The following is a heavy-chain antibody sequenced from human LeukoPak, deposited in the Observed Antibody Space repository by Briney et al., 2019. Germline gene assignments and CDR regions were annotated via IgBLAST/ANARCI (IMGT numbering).Heavy chain of an antibody. V-gene: IGHV1-2*02. CDR1: GYTFTGYY. CDR3: ARLRRYGPIIFLGYFDY. CDR2: INPNSGGA. Sequence: ASVKVSCKASGYTFTGYYIHWVRQAPGQGLEWMGSINPNSGGANYAQKFQGRITMTWDTSINTAYMELSRLRSDDTAVYYCARLRRYGPIIFLGYFDYWGQGTLVTVSS. J-gene: IGHJ4*02. D-gene: IGHD5-18*01.